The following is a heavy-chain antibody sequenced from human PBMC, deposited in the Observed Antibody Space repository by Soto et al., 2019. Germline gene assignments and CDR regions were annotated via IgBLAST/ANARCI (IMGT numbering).Heavy chain of an antibody. V-gene: IGHV3-13*01. CDR1: GFTFSSYD. D-gene: IGHD3-3*01. J-gene: IGHJ6*02. Sequence: EVQLVESGGGLVQPGGSLRLSCAASGFTFSSYDMHWVRQATGKGLEWVSAIGTAGDTYYPGYVKGRFTISRENAKNYLYLQMNSLRAEDTAVYYCARGRGFYDFWSGSVMDVWGQGTTVTVSS. CDR2: IGTAGDT. CDR3: ARGRGFYDFWSGSVMDV.